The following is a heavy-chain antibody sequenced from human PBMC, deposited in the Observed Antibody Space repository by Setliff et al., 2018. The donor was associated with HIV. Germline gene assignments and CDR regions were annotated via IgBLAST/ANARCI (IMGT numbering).Heavy chain of an antibody. V-gene: IGHV4-4*07. CDR3: ARDKTAVPRDVDAFDI. D-gene: IGHD6-13*01. J-gene: IGHJ3*02. CDR1: GGSISSYY. CDR2: IYTSGNT. Sequence: ETLSLTCTVSGGSISSYYWSWIRQPAGKGLEWIGRIYTSGNTNYNPSLKSLKSRVTMSVDTSKYQFSLKLSSVTAADTAVYYCARDKTAVPRDVDAFDIWGQGTMVTVSS.